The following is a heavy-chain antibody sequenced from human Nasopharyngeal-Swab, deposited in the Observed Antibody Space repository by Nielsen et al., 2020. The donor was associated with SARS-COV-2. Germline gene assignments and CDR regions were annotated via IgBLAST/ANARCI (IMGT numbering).Heavy chain of an antibody. CDR2: INHSGST. CDR1: GGSFSGYY. J-gene: IGHJ4*02. D-gene: IGHD2-21*02. CDR3: AQTYCGGDCYS. V-gene: IGHV4-34*01. Sequence: SETLSLTCAVYGGSFSGYYWSWIRQPPGKGLEWIGEINHSGSTNYNPSLKSRVTISVDTSKNQFSPKLSSVTAADTAVYYCAQTYCGGDCYSWGQGTLVTVSS.